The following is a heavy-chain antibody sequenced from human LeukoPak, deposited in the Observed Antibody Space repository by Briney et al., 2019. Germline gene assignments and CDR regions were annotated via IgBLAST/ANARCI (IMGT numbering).Heavy chain of an antibody. D-gene: IGHD4-17*01. CDR2: IIPIFGTA. CDR3: ARDPRWAYGDYPRGFDY. J-gene: IGHJ4*02. CDR1: GGTFSSYA. V-gene: IGHV1-69*13. Sequence: SVKVSCKASGGTFSSYAICWVRQAPGQGLEWMGGIIPIFGTANYAQKFQGRVTITADESTSTAYMELSSLRSEDTAVYYCARDPRWAYGDYPRGFDYWGQGTLVTVSS.